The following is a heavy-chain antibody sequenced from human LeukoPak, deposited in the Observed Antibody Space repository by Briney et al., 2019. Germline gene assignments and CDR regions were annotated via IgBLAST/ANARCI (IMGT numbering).Heavy chain of an antibody. J-gene: IGHJ6*04. CDR3: AELGITMIGGV. D-gene: IGHD3-10*02. CDR2: ISGGSRGI. V-gene: IGHV3-48*04. Sequence: GGSLRLSCSASGFTFSSYSMNWVRQAPGKGLEWVPFISGGSRGIHYADSVKGRFTISRDNAKNSLYLQMNSLRAEDTAVYYCAELGITMIGGVWGKGTTVTISS. CDR1: GFTFSSYS.